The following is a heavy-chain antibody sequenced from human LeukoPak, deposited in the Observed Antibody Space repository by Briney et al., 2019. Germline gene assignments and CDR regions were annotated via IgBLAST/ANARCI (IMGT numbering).Heavy chain of an antibody. V-gene: IGHV3-21*01. CDR2: ISSSSSYI. J-gene: IGHJ6*02. CDR1: GFTFSSYS. CDR3: AREGYYDILTGYGMDV. Sequence: KAGGSLRLSCAASGFTFSSYSMNWVRQAPGKGLEWVSSISSSSSYIYYADSVKGRFTISRDNAKNTLYLQMNSLRAEDTAVYYCAREGYYDILTGYGMDVWGQGTTVTVSS. D-gene: IGHD3-9*01.